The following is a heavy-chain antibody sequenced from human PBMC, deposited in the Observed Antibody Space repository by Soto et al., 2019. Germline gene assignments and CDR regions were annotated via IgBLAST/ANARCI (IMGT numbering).Heavy chain of an antibody. Sequence: EASVKVSCKASGFTFTSSAVQWVRQARGQRLEWIGWIVVGSGNTNYAQKFQERVTITRDMSTSTAYMELSSLRSEDTAVYYCAGHWNYRPYYYYGMDVWGQGTTVTVS. CDR1: GFTFTSSA. D-gene: IGHD1-7*01. CDR2: IVVGSGNT. V-gene: IGHV1-58*01. CDR3: AGHWNYRPYYYYGMDV. J-gene: IGHJ6*02.